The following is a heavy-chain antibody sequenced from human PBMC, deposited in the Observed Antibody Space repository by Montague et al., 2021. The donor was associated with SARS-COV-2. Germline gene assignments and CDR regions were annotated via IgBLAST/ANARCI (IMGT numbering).Heavy chain of an antibody. J-gene: IGHJ4*02. D-gene: IGHD2-15*01. CDR3: ARGNVDIVVVVAATPPYFDP. V-gene: IGHV4-34*01. CDR1: GGSFSGYY. Sequence: SETLSLTCAVYGGSFSGYYWSWIRQPPGKGLEWIGEINHSGSTNYNPSLKSRVTISVDTSKNQFSLKLSSVTAADTAVYYCARGNVDIVVVVAATPPYFDPWGQGTLVTVSS. CDR2: INHSGST.